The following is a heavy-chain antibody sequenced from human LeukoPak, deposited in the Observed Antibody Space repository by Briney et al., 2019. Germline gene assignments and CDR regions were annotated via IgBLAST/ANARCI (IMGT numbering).Heavy chain of an antibody. CDR3: ARGTSVATPVDC. V-gene: IGHV1-69*02. J-gene: IGHJ4*02. CDR1: GGTFSSYT. Sequence: PVKVSCKASGGTFSSYTISWVRQAPGQGLEWMGRIIPILGIANYAQKFQGRVTITADKSTSTAYMELSSLRSEDTAVYYCARGTSVATPVDCWGQGTLVTVSS. D-gene: IGHD5-12*01. CDR2: IIPILGIA.